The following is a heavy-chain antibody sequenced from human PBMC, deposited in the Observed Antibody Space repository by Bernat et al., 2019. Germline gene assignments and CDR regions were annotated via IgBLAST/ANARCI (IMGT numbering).Heavy chain of an antibody. V-gene: IGHV4-61*01. Sequence: QVQLQESGPGLVKPSETLSLTCTVSGGSVSSGSYYWSWIRQPPGKGLEWIGYIYYSGSTNYNPSLKSRVTISVDTSKNQFSLKLSSVTAADTAVYYCARARIDSSGYGGYWGQGTLVTVSS. CDR1: GGSVSSGSYY. D-gene: IGHD3-22*01. J-gene: IGHJ4*02. CDR2: IYYSGST. CDR3: ARARIDSSGYGGY.